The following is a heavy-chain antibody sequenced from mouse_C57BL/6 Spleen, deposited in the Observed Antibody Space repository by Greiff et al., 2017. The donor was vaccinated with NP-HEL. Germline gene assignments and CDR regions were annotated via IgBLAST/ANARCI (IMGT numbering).Heavy chain of an antibody. Sequence: EVKLLESGPELVKPGASVKISCKASGYSFTDYNMNWVKQSNGQSLEWIGVINPNSGTTSYNQKFKGKATLTVDQSSSTAYMQLNSLTAEDSAADYGGREYHGYSWFAYWGQGTLVTVSA. V-gene: IGHV1-39*01. D-gene: IGHD2-3*01. CDR3: GREYHGYSWFAY. J-gene: IGHJ3*01. CDR2: INPNSGTT. CDR1: GYSFTDYN.